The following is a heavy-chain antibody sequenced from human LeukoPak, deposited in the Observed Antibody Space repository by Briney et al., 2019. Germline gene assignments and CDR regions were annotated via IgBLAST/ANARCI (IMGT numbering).Heavy chain of an antibody. J-gene: IGHJ4*02. CDR3: GHIARVSGSYRYFDY. V-gene: IGHV2-5*02. Sequence: SGPTLVNPTQTLTLTCTFSGFSLSSSGVAVGWIRQLPGKALEWLAIIFWDDDKRYSPSLKSRFTITKDTSKNQVVLTMTNMDPVDTATYYCGHIARVSGSYRYFDYWGQGTLVTVSS. CDR1: GFSLSSSGVA. D-gene: IGHD3-22*01. CDR2: IFWDDDK.